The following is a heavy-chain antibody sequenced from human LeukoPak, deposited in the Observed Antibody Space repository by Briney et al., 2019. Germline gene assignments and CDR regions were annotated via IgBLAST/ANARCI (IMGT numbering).Heavy chain of an antibody. Sequence: RASVKVSCKASGNTFTSDYMHWVRQAPGEGLEWMGIIKPIGGSTSYAQRFQDRITMTRDTSTTTLYMELSGLRSEDTAMYYCAASGGKDGIYLDSWGQGTLVAVSS. V-gene: IGHV1-46*01. CDR1: GNTFTSDY. D-gene: IGHD4-23*01. CDR2: IKPIGGST. J-gene: IGHJ4*02. CDR3: AASGGKDGIYLDS.